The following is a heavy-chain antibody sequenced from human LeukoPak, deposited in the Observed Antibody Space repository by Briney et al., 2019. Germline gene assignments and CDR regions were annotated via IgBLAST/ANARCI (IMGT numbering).Heavy chain of an antibody. V-gene: IGHV3-48*02. CDR3: VRAPEGNYGPYYFDY. D-gene: IGHD3-10*01. Sequence: GGSLRLSCAASGFTFSQYSMNWVRQAPGKGLQWISYIESATDVVYYADSVKGRFTISRDNAKDSLFLQMNSLRDEDTATYYCVRAPEGNYGPYYFDYWGQGTLVTVSS. CDR2: IESATDVV. CDR1: GFTFSQYS. J-gene: IGHJ4*02.